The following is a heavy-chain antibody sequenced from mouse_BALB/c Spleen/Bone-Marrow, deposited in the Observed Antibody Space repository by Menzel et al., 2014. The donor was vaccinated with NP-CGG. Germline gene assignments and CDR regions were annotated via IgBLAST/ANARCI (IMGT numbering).Heavy chain of an antibody. V-gene: IGHV1-74*01. D-gene: IGHD2-4*01. CDR1: GYSFTNYW. CDR3: ASDDYDGSWFAY. J-gene: IGHJ3*01. Sequence: QVQLQPSGAELVRPGASVKLSCKASGYSFTNYWMNWMKQRPGQGLEWIGMIHPSDSETRLNQKFKDKATLTVDKSSSTAYMQLGSPTSEDSAVYYCASDDYDGSWFAYWGQGTLVTVSA. CDR2: IHPSDSET.